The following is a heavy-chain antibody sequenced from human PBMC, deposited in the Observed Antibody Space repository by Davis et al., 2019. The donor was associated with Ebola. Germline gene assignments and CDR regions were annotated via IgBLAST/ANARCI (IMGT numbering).Heavy chain of an antibody. V-gene: IGHV4-39*07. CDR2: FYYNVAT. Sequence: PSETLSLTCSVSGDSISSSDHYWGWIRQPPGKGLEWVGNFYYNVATHFNPSLKSRVSISIDTSKNQFSLRLNSVTAADTAVYYCATKDTATDHFDPWGPGTQVTVSS. D-gene: IGHD5-18*01. J-gene: IGHJ5*02. CDR3: ATKDTATDHFDP. CDR1: GDSISSSDHY.